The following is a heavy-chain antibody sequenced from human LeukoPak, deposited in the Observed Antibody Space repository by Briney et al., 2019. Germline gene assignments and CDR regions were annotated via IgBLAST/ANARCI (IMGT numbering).Heavy chain of an antibody. D-gene: IGHD3-10*01. CDR3: ARGPSITTHLSFDY. J-gene: IGHJ4*02. CDR2: VFHSGNT. CDR1: GDSISSHNW. Sequence: PSETLSLTCAVSGDSISSHNWWGWVRQTPGKGLEWIGEVFHSGNTNYNPSLESRVTISVDTSKNQFSLKLSSVTAADTAVYYCARGPSITTHLSFDYWGQGTLVTVSS. V-gene: IGHV4-4*02.